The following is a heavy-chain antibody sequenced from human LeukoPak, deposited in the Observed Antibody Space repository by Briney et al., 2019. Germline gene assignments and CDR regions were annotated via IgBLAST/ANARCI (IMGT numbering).Heavy chain of an antibody. CDR2: SYPGDSDT. Sequence: GESLKISCKGSGYNFTSYWIGWVRQMPGKGLEWMGISYPGDSDTRYSPSFQGQVTISADKSISTAYLQWSSLKASDSAMYYCARRIAAAGSRGGRYFDYWGQGTLVTVSS. CDR3: ARRIAAAGSRGGRYFDY. D-gene: IGHD6-13*01. CDR1: GYNFTSYW. J-gene: IGHJ4*02. V-gene: IGHV5-51*01.